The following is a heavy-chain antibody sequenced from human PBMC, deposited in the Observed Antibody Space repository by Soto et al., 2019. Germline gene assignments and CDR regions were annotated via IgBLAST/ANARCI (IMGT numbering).Heavy chain of an antibody. J-gene: IGHJ6*03. CDR3: ARDPEYYGSGSYYGNYYYYMDV. Sequence: ASVKVSCKASGYTFTSYAMHWVRQAPGQRLEWMGWINAGNGNTKYSQKFQGRVTITRDTSASTAYMELSSLRSEDTAVYYCARDPEYYGSGSYYGNYYYYMDVWGKGTTVTVSS. V-gene: IGHV1-3*01. CDR1: GYTFTSYA. D-gene: IGHD3-10*01. CDR2: INAGNGNT.